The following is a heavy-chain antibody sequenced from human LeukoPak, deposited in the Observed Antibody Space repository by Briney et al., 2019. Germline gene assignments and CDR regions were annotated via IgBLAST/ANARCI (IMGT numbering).Heavy chain of an antibody. CDR2: IASGGST. Sequence: PGGSLRLSCAASGFTFNSNAMSWVRQAPGKGLEWVSAIASGGSTYYADSVKGRFTISRDNSKNTLYLEMNSLRTEDTAIYFCASQRGRSYGAAERWGQGTLVTVSS. CDR3: ASQRGRSYGAAER. D-gene: IGHD5-18*01. V-gene: IGHV3-23*01. CDR1: GFTFNSNA. J-gene: IGHJ4*02.